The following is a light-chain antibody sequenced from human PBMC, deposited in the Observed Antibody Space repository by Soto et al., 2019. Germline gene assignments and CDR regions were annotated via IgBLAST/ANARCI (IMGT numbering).Light chain of an antibody. CDR3: QQSYSTPAG. CDR2: DAS. J-gene: IGKJ4*01. CDR1: QTITSW. Sequence: DIQMTQSPPTLSASVGDRVTITCRASQTITSWMAWYQQKPGKAPKLLVYDASTLQSGVATRFSGSGSGTEFTLTISSLQPEDSATYYCQQSYSTPAGFGGGTKVDIK. V-gene: IGKV1-5*01.